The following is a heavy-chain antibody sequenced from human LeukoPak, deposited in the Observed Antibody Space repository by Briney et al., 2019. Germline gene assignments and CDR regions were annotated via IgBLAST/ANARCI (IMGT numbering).Heavy chain of an antibody. J-gene: IGHJ4*02. CDR1: GFTFSNYA. CDR2: ISGSGGST. Sequence: GGSLRLSCAASGFTFSNYAMSWVRQAPGKGLEWVSAISGSGGSTYYADSVKGRFTISRDNSKNTLYLQMNSLRAEDTAVYYCARPTYGSNSDLEYWGQGTLVTVSS. V-gene: IGHV3-23*01. D-gene: IGHD4-23*01. CDR3: ARPTYGSNSDLEY.